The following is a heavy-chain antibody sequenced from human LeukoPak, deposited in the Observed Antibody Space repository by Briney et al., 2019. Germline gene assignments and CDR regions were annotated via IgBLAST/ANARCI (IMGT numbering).Heavy chain of an antibody. V-gene: IGHV4-39*01. CDR1: GDSVSSTGYY. CDR3: AKAVARYSNSSGLYAFDV. Sequence: SETLSLTCTVSGDSVSSTGYYWGWIRQPPGKGLEWIGTIYYSGSTYYNASLKSRVNMSEGTSRIQFSLRLSSVNAADTAVYYCAKAVARYSNSSGLYAFDVWGQGTMVIVSS. D-gene: IGHD3-22*01. CDR2: IYYSGST. J-gene: IGHJ3*01.